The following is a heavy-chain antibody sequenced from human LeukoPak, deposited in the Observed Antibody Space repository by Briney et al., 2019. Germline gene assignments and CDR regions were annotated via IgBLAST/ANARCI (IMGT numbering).Heavy chain of an antibody. D-gene: IGHD3-10*01. CDR2: IYYSGST. CDR1: GGSISSSNYY. Sequence: PSETLSLTCIVSGGSISSSNYYWGWIRQPPGKGLEWIGTIYYSGSTYYNASLKSRVTISVDTSKNQFSLKLSSVTAADTAVYYCARESNYHGSGTGWFDPWGQGTLVTVSS. J-gene: IGHJ5*02. CDR3: ARESNYHGSGTGWFDP. V-gene: IGHV4-39*02.